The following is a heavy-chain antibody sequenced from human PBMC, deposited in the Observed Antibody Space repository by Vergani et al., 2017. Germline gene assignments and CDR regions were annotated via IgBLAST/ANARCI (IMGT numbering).Heavy chain of an antibody. D-gene: IGHD5-24*01. Sequence: QVPLVQSGAEVKKPGSSVKVSCKASGGTFSSYAISWVRQAPGQGLEWMGGIISIFGTANYAQKFQGRVPITADESTNTAYMALSSLGSADTAVYYCAYKPGGGRWLQSRAPDCGGEGTLVTVSS. CDR2: IISIFGTA. V-gene: IGHV1-69*01. CDR3: AYKPGGGRWLQSRAPDC. J-gene: IGHJ4*02. CDR1: GGTFSSYA.